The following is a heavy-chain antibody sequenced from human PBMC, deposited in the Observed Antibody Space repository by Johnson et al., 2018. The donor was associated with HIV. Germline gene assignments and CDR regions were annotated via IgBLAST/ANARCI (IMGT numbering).Heavy chain of an antibody. D-gene: IGHD2-15*01. CDR2: ISGSGGST. Sequence: VQLVESGGGLVKPGGSLRLSCAASGFTFSSYAMSWVRQAPGNGLEWVSAISGSGGSTYYADSVKGRFTISRDNSKNTLYLQMNSLKPEDTAVYYCTREGDYSYVDAFDIWGQGTMVTVSS. V-gene: IGHV3-23*04. J-gene: IGHJ3*02. CDR1: GFTFSSYA. CDR3: TREGDYSYVDAFDI.